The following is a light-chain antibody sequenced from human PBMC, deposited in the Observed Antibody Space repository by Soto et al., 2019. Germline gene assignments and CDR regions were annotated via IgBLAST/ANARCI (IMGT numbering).Light chain of an antibody. Sequence: EIVLTHSPGTLAVSPWERAALSCSASQSVSGSYFSCHQQTPRQPPRLLIYGASSTATGIPDWFSGSASRTFFPPTISLLHPEYFAVYYRQHYANSPLTFGGGTKVDIK. V-gene: IGKV3-20*01. CDR2: GAS. J-gene: IGKJ4*01. CDR3: QHYANSPLT. CDR1: QSVSGSY.